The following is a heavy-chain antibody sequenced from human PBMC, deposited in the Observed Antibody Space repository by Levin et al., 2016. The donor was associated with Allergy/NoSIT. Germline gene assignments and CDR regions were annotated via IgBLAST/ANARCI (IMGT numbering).Heavy chain of an antibody. Sequence: RQAPGKGLEWIGEINHSGSTNYNPSLKSRVTISVDTSKNQFSLKLSSVTAADTAVYYCARGGRGSTQRVGNWFDPRGQGTLVTVSS. J-gene: IGHJ5*02. V-gene: IGHV4-34*01. CDR2: INHSGST. CDR3: ARGGRGSTQRVGNWFDP. D-gene: IGHD6-13*01.